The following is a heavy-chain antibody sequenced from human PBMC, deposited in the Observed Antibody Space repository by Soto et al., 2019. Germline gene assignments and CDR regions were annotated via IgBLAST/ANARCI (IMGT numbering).Heavy chain of an antibody. CDR3: ARDPGSGWYPNWFDP. V-gene: IGHV1-69*04. D-gene: IGHD6-19*01. CDR1: GGTFSSYT. Sequence: SVKVSCKASGGTFSSYTISWVRQAPGQGLEWMGRIIPILGIANYAQKFQGRVTITADKSTSTAYMELSSLRSEDTAVYYCARDPGSGWYPNWFDPWGQGTLVTVSS. CDR2: IIPILGIA. J-gene: IGHJ5*02.